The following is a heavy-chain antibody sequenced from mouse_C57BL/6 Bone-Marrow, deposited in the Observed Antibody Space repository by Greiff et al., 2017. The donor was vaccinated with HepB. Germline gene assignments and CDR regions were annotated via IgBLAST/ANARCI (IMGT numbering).Heavy chain of an antibody. Sequence: LQESGAELVRPGTSVKVSCKASGYAFTNYLIEWVKQRPGQGLEWIGVINPGSGGTNYNEKFKGKATLTADKSSSTAYMQLSSLTSEDSAVYFCARRGVARDYAMDYWGQGTSVTVSS. V-gene: IGHV1-54*01. D-gene: IGHD1-1*02. CDR1: GYAFTNYL. J-gene: IGHJ4*01. CDR2: INPGSGGT. CDR3: ARRGVARDYAMDY.